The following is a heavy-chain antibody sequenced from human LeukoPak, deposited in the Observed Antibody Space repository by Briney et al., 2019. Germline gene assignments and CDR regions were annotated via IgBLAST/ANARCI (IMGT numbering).Heavy chain of an antibody. V-gene: IGHV4-61*02. D-gene: IGHD3-22*01. CDR1: GGSISSGSYY. Sequence: TSQTLSLTCTVSGGSISSGSYYRSWIRQPAGKGLEWIGRIYTSGSTNYNPSLKSRVTISVDTSKNQFSLKLSSVTAADTAVYYCAISSGYYYEVDYWGQGTLVTVSS. CDR3: AISSGYYYEVDY. J-gene: IGHJ4*02. CDR2: IYTSGST.